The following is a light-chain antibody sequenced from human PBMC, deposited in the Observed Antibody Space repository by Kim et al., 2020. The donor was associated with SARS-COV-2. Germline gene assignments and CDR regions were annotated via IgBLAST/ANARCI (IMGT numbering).Light chain of an antibody. CDR2: SNN. CDR1: ISNIGTNT. Sequence: QSVLTQPPSASGTPGQRVTISCSGSISNIGTNTVNWYQQLPGTAPKLLIYSNNQRPSGVPDRFSGSKSGTSASLAISGLQSDDEADYYCAAWDDSRTVVFGGGTKLTVL. CDR3: AAWDDSRTVV. V-gene: IGLV1-44*01. J-gene: IGLJ2*01.